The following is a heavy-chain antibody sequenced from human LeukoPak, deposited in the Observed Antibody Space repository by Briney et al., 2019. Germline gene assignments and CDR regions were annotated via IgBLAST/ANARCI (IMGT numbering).Heavy chain of an antibody. J-gene: IGHJ3*02. V-gene: IGHV3-7*01. CDR1: GFTFSSYW. D-gene: IGHD5-24*01. Sequence: GGSLRLSCAASGFTFSSYWISWVRQAPGKGLEWVANIKQDGSEKYYVDSVKGRFTISRDNAKNSLYLQMNSLRAEDTAVYYCARLTVEMATIIPRDAFDIWGQGTMVTVSS. CDR2: IKQDGSEK. CDR3: ARLTVEMATIIPRDAFDI.